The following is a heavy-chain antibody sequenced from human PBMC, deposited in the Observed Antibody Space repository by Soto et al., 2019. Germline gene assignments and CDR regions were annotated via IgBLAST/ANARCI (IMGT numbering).Heavy chain of an antibody. Sequence: EVQWVESGGGLVQPGGSLRLSCAASGLIFSDYRMDWVRQAPGKGLEWVGRIRRKANSYTTEYAASVKGRFTISRDDSKNSLYLQMNSLKTEDTAVYYCATLGGWSGGSNDMDVWGQGTTVTVSS. V-gene: IGHV3-72*01. J-gene: IGHJ6*02. CDR3: ATLGGWSGGSNDMDV. D-gene: IGHD6-19*01. CDR1: GLIFSDYR. CDR2: IRRKANSYTT.